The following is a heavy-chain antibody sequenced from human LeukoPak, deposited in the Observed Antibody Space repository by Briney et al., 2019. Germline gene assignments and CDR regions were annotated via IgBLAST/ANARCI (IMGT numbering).Heavy chain of an antibody. V-gene: IGHV3-74*01. J-gene: IGHJ1*01. Sequence: PGGSLRLSCAASGFTFSTYWMHWVRQAPGKGLVWVSRIKSDGGTTYADSVKGRFTISRDNDKKTVSLQMNSLRPKDTGVYYCASAPSEIGGYYPEYFRHWGRGTLVTVSS. CDR3: ASAPSEIGGYYPEYFRH. CDR1: GFTFSTYW. CDR2: IKSDGGT. D-gene: IGHD3-22*01.